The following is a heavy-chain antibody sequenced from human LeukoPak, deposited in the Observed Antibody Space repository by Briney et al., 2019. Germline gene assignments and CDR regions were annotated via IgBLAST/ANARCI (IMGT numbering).Heavy chain of an antibody. V-gene: IGHV3-23*01. J-gene: IGHJ3*02. Sequence: GGSLRLSCAASGFTFSSYAMSWVRQAPGKGLEWVSAISGSGGSTYYADSVKGRFTISRDNSKNTLYLQINSLRAEDTAVYYCAKDRGNYGDQRAFDIWGQGTMVTVSS. CDR1: GFTFSSYA. CDR3: AKDRGNYGDQRAFDI. D-gene: IGHD4-17*01. CDR2: ISGSGGST.